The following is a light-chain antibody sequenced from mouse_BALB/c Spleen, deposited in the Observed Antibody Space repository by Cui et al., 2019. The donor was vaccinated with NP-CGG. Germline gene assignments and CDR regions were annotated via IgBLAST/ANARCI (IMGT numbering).Light chain of an antibody. CDR1: TGAVTTSNY. CDR3: ALWYSNHWV. Sequence: QAVLTQESDLTTSPGETVTLTCRSNTGAVTTSNYANWVQEKPDHLFTGLIGGTNNRAPGVPARFSGSLIGDKAALTITGAQTEDEAIYFCALWYSNHWVFGGGTKLTVL. CDR2: GTN. J-gene: IGLJ1*01. V-gene: IGLV1*01.